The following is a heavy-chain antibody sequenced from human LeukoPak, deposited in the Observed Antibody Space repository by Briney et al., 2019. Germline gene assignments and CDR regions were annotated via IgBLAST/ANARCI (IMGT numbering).Heavy chain of an antibody. CDR3: ARSYYYDSSGYPTPFDY. J-gene: IGHJ4*02. CDR1: GGSFSGYY. V-gene: IGHV4-34*01. Sequence: SETLSLTCAVYGGSFSGYYWSWVRQPPGKGMEWLGENNHSGSTTYNPSLKTRVTISVDTSKNQFSLKLSSVTAADTAVYYCARSYYYDSSGYPTPFDYWGQGTLVTVSS. D-gene: IGHD3-22*01. CDR2: NNHSGST.